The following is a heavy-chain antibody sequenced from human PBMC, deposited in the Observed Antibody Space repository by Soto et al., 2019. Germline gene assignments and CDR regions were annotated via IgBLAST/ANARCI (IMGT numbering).Heavy chain of an antibody. J-gene: IGHJ4*02. CDR3: AIWYCSGGSCYPSFDY. Sequence: EVHLLESGGGLVQPGGSLRLSCAASGFTFSSYPMSWVRQGPGKGLEWVSGNSGSGASTYYADSVKGRFTISRDKCNNTLYVQMNGLRAEDTAVYYCAIWYCSGGSCYPSFDYWGQGTLVTVSS. CDR1: GFTFSSYP. D-gene: IGHD2-15*01. V-gene: IGHV3-23*01. CDR2: NSGSGAST.